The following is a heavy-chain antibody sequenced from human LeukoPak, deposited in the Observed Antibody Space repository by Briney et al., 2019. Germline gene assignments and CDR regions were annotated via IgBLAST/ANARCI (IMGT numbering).Heavy chain of an antibody. Sequence: GGSLRLSCVGSGFTFADYAMSWVRQAPGKGLECVAGINWNSATIAYANSVKGRFTISRDTAKNSLYIQMNSLRREDTALYYCTKSRNYDFWTSYPDSWGQGTLVTVSS. CDR2: INWNSATI. CDR1: GFTFADYA. D-gene: IGHD3-3*01. J-gene: IGHJ4*02. V-gene: IGHV3-9*01. CDR3: TKSRNYDFWTSYPDS.